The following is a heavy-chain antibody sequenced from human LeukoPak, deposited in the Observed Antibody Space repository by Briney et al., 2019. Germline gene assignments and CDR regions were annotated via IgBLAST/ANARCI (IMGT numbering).Heavy chain of an antibody. J-gene: IGHJ6*02. D-gene: IGHD1-26*01. CDR2: ISWNSGSI. V-gene: IGHV3-9*01. CDR3: AKDRGSGSYYYYYYGMDV. Sequence: PGGSLRLSCAASGFTFDDYVMHWVRQAPGKGLEWVSGISWNSGSIGYADSVKGRFTISRDNAKNSLYLQMNSLRAEDTALYYCAKDRGSGSYYYYYYGMDVWGQGTTVTVSS. CDR1: GFTFDDYV.